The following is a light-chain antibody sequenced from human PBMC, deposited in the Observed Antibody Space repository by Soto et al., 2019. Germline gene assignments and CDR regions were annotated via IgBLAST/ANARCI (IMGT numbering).Light chain of an antibody. CDR2: AAS. CDR3: QQSYVTPWT. V-gene: IGKV1-39*01. CDR1: QNINRY. J-gene: IGKJ4*01. Sequence: DIPMTQSPPSLSASVGDRVTITCRTSQNINRYLNWYRHRPGRAPELLIYAASTPQSGVPSRISGSGLGTDFTLTIRGLQLEDLATYYCQQSYVTPWTFGQGSRVEV.